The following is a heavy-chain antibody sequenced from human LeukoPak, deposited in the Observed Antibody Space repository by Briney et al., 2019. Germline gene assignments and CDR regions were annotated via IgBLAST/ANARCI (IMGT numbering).Heavy chain of an antibody. J-gene: IGHJ3*01. CDR3: AADGEYAFLV. Sequence: PGGSLRLSCAASGLTFHNTWMHWIRQAPGKGLVWVSRIISDGTTTTYADSVKGRFTISRDNAKNTLYLQMNSLRADDTAVYYCAADGEYAFLVWGQGTMVTVSS. D-gene: IGHD2/OR15-2a*01. CDR2: IISDGTTT. V-gene: IGHV3-74*01. CDR1: GLTFHNTW.